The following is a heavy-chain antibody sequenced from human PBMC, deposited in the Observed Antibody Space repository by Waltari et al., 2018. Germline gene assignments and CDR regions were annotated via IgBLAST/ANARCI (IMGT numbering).Heavy chain of an antibody. J-gene: IGHJ3*01. CDR1: GGSFGTYA. Sequence: QVHLVQSGAEVRRPGSSVKVSCEASGGSFGTYAITWVLQAPGQGLEWIAGIIPIFGKPNYAQKFQDRVKVAADELTRTAFMELSSLRPDDTAVYYCAKRIVGGPFDVWGQGTMVIVSS. V-gene: IGHV1-69*12. CDR2: IIPIFGKP. CDR3: AKRIVGGPFDV. D-gene: IGHD1-26*01.